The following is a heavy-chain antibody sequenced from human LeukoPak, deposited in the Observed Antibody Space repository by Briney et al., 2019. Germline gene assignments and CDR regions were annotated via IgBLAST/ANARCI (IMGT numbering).Heavy chain of an antibody. CDR3: ARSFALVSYYYDSSGYSYYFDY. CDR2: ISSSSSYI. Sequence: GGSLRLSCAASGFTFSSYEMNWVRQAPGKGLEWVSSISSSSSYIYYADSVKGRFTISRDNAKNSLYLQMNSLRAEDTAVYYCARSFALVSYYYDSSGYSYYFDYWGQGTLVTVSS. CDR1: GFTFSSYE. D-gene: IGHD3-22*01. V-gene: IGHV3-21*01. J-gene: IGHJ4*02.